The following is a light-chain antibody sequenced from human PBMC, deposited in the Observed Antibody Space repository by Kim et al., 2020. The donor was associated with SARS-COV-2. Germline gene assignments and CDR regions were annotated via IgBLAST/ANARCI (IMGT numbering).Light chain of an antibody. CDR2: SSH. V-gene: IGLV1-44*01. CDR1: NSNIGGNP. CDR3: ATWDDGLHCPF. Sequence: QSVLSQPPSASGTPGQWVTISCSGSNSNIGGNPVNWYQQLPRTAPRHHIYSSHQRPAGVPDRFSGSKSGTSAFLAINGLQSEDEADYYCATWDDGLHCPFFGGETQLT. J-gene: IGLJ2*01.